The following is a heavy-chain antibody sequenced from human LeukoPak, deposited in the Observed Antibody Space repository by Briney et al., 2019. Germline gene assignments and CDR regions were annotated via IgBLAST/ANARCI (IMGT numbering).Heavy chain of an antibody. CDR1: GGSITSGGYY. CDR3: AREGSGYSPFDY. Sequence: PSETLSLTCTVSGGSITSGGYYWSWIRHHPGKGLEWIGCIYYSGSTHYNPSLKSRVTISLDTSKNQFSLKLSSVTAADTAVYYCAREGSGYSPFDYWGQGTLVTVSS. V-gene: IGHV4-31*03. J-gene: IGHJ4*02. D-gene: IGHD5-12*01. CDR2: IYYSGST.